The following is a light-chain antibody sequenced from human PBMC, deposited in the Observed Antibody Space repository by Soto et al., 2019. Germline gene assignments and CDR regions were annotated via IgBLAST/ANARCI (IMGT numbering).Light chain of an antibody. CDR2: DAS. Sequence: EIVLTQSPATLSLSPGERATLYCRASQSVSSYLAWYQQKPGQAPRLLIYDASNRATGIPARFSGSGSGTDFTLTISSLEPEDFAVYYCQQYNGWPPKITFGQGTRLEI. J-gene: IGKJ5*01. CDR3: QQYNGWPPKIT. CDR1: QSVSSY. V-gene: IGKV3-11*01.